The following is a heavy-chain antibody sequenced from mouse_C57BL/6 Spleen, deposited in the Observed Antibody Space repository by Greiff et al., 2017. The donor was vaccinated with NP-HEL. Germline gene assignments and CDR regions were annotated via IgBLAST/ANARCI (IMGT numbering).Heavy chain of an antibody. J-gene: IGHJ4*01. V-gene: IGHV1-69*01. Sequence: QVQLQQPGAELVMPGASVKLSCKASGYTFTSYWMHWVKQRPGQGLEWIGEIDPSDSYTNYNQKFKGKSTLTVDKSSSTAYMQLSSLTSEDSAFYYCSRSNYYSMDYWGQGTSVTVSS. CDR1: GYTFTSYW. CDR2: IDPSDSYT. D-gene: IGHD2-5*01. CDR3: SRSNYYSMDY.